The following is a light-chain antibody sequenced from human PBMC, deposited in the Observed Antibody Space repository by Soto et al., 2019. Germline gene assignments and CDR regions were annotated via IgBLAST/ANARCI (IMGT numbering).Light chain of an antibody. CDR1: QSINNR. J-gene: IGKJ1*01. V-gene: IGKV1-5*03. CDR2: KAS. CDR3: QQYNTYPWT. Sequence: DIQMTQSPSTLSASVGDRVTITCRASQSINNRLVWYQQKPGIAPILLIYKASSLQSGVPSRFSGSGSGTECNFTISSLQPADFATYYCQQYNTYPWTFGHGTKVEL.